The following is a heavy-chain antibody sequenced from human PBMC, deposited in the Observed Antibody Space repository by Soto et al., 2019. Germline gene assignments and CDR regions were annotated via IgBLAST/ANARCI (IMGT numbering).Heavy chain of an antibody. D-gene: IGHD2-8*01. J-gene: IGHJ4*02. CDR3: AHSSGYCTNGVCYGYDY. Sequence: GSGPTLVNPTQTLTLTCTFSGFSLSTSGVGVGWIRQPPGKALEWLALIYWDDDKRYSPSLKSRLTITKDTSKNQVVLTMTNMDPVDTATYYCAHSSGYCTNGVCYGYDYWGQGTLVTVSS. CDR1: GFSLSTSGVG. V-gene: IGHV2-5*02. CDR2: IYWDDDK.